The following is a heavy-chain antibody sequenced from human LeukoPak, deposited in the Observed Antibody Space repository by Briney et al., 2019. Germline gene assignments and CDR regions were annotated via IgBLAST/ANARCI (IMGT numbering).Heavy chain of an antibody. CDR3: ARHPYYYGMDV. CDR1: GGSISSYY. CDR2: IYYSGST. V-gene: IGHV4-59*08. J-gene: IGHJ6*02. Sequence: SETLSLTCTVSGGSISSYYWSWIRQPPGKGLEWIGYIYYSGSTNYDPSLKSRVTISVDTSKNQFSLKLSSVTAADTAVYYCARHPYYYGMDVWGQGTTVTVSS.